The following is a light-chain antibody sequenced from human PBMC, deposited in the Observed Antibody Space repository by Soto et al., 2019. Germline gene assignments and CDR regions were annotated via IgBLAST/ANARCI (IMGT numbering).Light chain of an antibody. CDR2: VAS. CDR3: QQYNIWPLWT. V-gene: IGKV3-15*01. J-gene: IGKJ1*01. Sequence: EIVMTQSPATLSVSPGERVTLSCRASQSVTNNLAWYQQKPGQAPRLLIYVASTRAPGIPARFSGSGSGTEFTLTISSLQSEDFAVYFCQQYNIWPLWTFGQGTKVDIK. CDR1: QSVTNN.